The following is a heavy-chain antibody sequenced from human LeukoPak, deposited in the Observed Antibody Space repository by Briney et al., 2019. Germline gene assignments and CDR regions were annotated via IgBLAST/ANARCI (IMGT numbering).Heavy chain of an antibody. CDR3: ARDSPLRSVSGWPDFGY. D-gene: IGHD6-19*01. J-gene: IGHJ4*02. Sequence: PGGSLRLSCAASGFTFSDYSMNWVRQAPGKGLEWISYISSSSSSVYYADSVKGRFTISRDNAKDSLFLQMNSLRDEDTAVYYCARDSPLRSVSGWPDFGYWGQGTLVTVSS. CDR2: ISSSSSSV. CDR1: GFTFSDYS. V-gene: IGHV3-48*02.